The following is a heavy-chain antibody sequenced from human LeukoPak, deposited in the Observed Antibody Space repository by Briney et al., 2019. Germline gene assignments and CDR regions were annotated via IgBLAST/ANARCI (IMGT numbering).Heavy chain of an antibody. CDR1: GFTFSSYS. J-gene: IGHJ4*02. D-gene: IGHD5-12*01. V-gene: IGHV3-48*01. CDR2: ISSSSSTI. Sequence: PGGSLRLSCAASGFTFSSYSMNWVRQAPGKGLEWVSYISSSSSTIYYADSVKGRFTISRDNAKNSLYLQMNSLRAEDTAVYYYARLGGYVSTAPFDYWGQGTLVTVSS. CDR3: ARLGGYVSTAPFDY.